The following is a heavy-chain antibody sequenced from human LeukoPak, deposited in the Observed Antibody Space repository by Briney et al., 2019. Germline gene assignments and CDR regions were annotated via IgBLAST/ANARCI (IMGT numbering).Heavy chain of an antibody. J-gene: IGHJ3*02. CDR3: ARVRYYYDSSAYLGAFDI. D-gene: IGHD3-22*01. CDR1: GFTVSSNY. CDR2: IYSGGST. V-gene: IGHV3-53*01. Sequence: GGSLRLSCAASGFTVSSNYMSWVRQAPGKGLEWVSVIYSGGSTYYADSVKGRFTISRDTSKNTLYLQMNSLRAEDTAVYYCARVRYYYDSSAYLGAFDIWGQGTMVTVSS.